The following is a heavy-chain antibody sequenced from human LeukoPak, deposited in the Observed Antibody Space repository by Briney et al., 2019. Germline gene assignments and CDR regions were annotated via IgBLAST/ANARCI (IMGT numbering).Heavy chain of an antibody. CDR2: IKPNKGDT. V-gene: IGHV1-2*02. CDR3: TRSSWDCSSGSCYSNMNFDY. J-gene: IGHJ4*02. D-gene: IGHD2-15*01. CDR1: GYTFAGYY. Sequence: ASVKVSCKASGYTFAGYYIHWVRRAPGQGLEWLGWIKPNKGDTKSAQKFRDRVIMTTDTSLTTAYMEVINLSSDDTAVYYCTRSSWDCSSGSCYSNMNFDYWGQGTLVTVSS.